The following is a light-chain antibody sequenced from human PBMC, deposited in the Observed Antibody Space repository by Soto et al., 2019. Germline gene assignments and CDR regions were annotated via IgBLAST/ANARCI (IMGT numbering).Light chain of an antibody. Sequence: QSALPQPASVSGSPGQSITISCTGTSSDVGGYNFVSWCQQHPDKAPKLMIYDVTNRPSGVSNRFSGSKSGNTASLTISGLQAEDEADYYCSSYTSISTYVFGTGTKVTVL. V-gene: IGLV2-14*01. CDR1: SSDVGGYNF. J-gene: IGLJ1*01. CDR3: SSYTSISTYV. CDR2: DVT.